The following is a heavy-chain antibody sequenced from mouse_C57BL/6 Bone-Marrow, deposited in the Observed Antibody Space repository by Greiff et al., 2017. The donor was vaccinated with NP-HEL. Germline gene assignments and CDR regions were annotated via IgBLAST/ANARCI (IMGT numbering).Heavy chain of an antibody. CDR1: GYTFTSYW. Sequence: VQLKQPGAELVMPGASVKLSCTASGYTFTSYWMHWVKQRPGQGLEWIGEIDPSDSYSTYNQKFKGKSTLTVDKSSSTAYMQLSSLTSEDSAVYYCAREGGGLLQGYAMDYWGQGTSVTVSS. D-gene: IGHD2-3*01. J-gene: IGHJ4*01. V-gene: IGHV1-69*01. CDR2: IDPSDSYS. CDR3: AREGGGLLQGYAMDY.